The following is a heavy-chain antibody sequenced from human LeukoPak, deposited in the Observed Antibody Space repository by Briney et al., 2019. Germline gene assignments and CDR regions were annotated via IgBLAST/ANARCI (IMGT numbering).Heavy chain of an antibody. Sequence: PSETLSLTCSVSGYSISSGYYWGWIRQSPGKGLEYIGSMSHTGSSYYNPALKSRVTISVDTSKNQFSLRLRSVTAADTAVYYCARQSGSYYYYMDVWGKGTTVTVSS. J-gene: IGHJ6*03. CDR1: GYSISSGYY. V-gene: IGHV4-38-2*02. D-gene: IGHD1-26*01. CDR3: ARQSGSYYYYMDV. CDR2: MSHTGSS.